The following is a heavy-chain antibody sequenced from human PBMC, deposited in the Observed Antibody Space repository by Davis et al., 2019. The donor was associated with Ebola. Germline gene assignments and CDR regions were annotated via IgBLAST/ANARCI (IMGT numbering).Heavy chain of an antibody. J-gene: IGHJ5*02. Sequence: GGSLRLSCATSGLTVSRSYMSWVRQPPGKGLEWVSDLYSSGSTFYADSVKGRFTISRDDSKNTVYLQMFSLRADDTAVYYCARASVGTSCYGSWGQGTLVTVSS. CDR1: GLTVSRSY. D-gene: IGHD2-2*01. V-gene: IGHV3-53*01. CDR2: LYSSGST. CDR3: ARASVGTSCYGS.